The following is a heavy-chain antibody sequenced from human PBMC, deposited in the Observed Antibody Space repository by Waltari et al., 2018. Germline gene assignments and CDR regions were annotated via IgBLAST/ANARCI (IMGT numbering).Heavy chain of an antibody. CDR1: GGSFSGYY. Sequence: QVQLQQWGAGLLKPSETLSLTCAVYGGSFSGYYWSWIRQPPGKGLEWIGEINTSGSTSYNPSLQSRVTISVDTSKNQFSLKLSSVTAADTAVYYCARERLNKRGRYSSSSGLFDYWGQGTLVTVSS. CDR3: ARERLNKRGRYSSSSGLFDY. V-gene: IGHV4-34*01. J-gene: IGHJ4*02. CDR2: INTSGST. D-gene: IGHD6-6*01.